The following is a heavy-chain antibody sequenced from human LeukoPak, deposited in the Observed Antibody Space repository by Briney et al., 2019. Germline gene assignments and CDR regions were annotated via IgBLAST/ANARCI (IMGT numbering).Heavy chain of an antibody. CDR2: INGDGSST. D-gene: IGHD2-2*01. Sequence: GGSLRLSCGATGFTISSYWMHWVRQAPGKGLVWVSRINGDGSSTTYADSVKGRFTISRDNAKNTLYLQMNSLRAEDTAVYYCAKDHRRRYCSSTSCPDAFDIWGQGTMVTVSS. V-gene: IGHV3-74*03. CDR3: AKDHRRRYCSSTSCPDAFDI. J-gene: IGHJ3*02. CDR1: GFTISSYW.